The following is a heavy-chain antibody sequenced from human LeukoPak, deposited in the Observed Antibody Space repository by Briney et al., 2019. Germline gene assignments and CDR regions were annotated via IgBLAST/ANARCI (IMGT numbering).Heavy chain of an antibody. V-gene: IGHV3-23*01. CDR3: AKADYDSNSYYPDY. CDR2: ISASGGST. Sequence: PGGSLRLSCAASGSSFSSYAMSWVRQAPGKGLEWVSAISASGGSTYYADSVKGRFTISRDNFKNTLYLQMNSLRAEDTAVYYCAKADYDSNSYYPDYWGQGTLVTVSS. J-gene: IGHJ4*02. D-gene: IGHD3-22*01. CDR1: GSSFSSYA.